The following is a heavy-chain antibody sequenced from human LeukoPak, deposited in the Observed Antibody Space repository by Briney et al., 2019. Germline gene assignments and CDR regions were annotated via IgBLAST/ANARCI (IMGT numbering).Heavy chain of an antibody. D-gene: IGHD4-23*01. Sequence: GSLRLSCAASGFTFSSYAMSWVRQAPGKGLEWISSISGSGANTFYADSVKGRFTISRDNSKNSLYLQMNSLRAEDTAVYYCARDYGGSSPFDYWGQGTLVTVSS. CDR1: GFTFSSYA. CDR3: ARDYGGSSPFDY. J-gene: IGHJ4*02. V-gene: IGHV3-23*01. CDR2: ISGSGANT.